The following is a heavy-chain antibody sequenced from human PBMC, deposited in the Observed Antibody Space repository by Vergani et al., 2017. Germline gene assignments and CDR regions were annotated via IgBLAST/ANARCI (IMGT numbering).Heavy chain of an antibody. CDR2: ISSSSSTI. V-gene: IGHV3-48*01. CDR3: AKETRDYFDY. CDR1: GFTFSSYS. D-gene: IGHD4-11*01. Sequence: EVQLVESGGGLVQPGGSLRLSCAASGFTFSSYSMNWVRQAPGKGLEWVSYISSSSSTIYYADSVKGRFTISRDNAKNSLYLHMNSLKTEDTAVYYCAKETRDYFDYWGQGTLVTVSS. J-gene: IGHJ4*02.